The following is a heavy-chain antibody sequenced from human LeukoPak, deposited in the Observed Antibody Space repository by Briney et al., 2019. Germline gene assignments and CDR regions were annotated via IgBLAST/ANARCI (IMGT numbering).Heavy chain of an antibody. V-gene: IGHV1-3*01. Sequence: ASVKVSCKASGYTFTSYAMHWVRQAPGQRLEWMGWINAGDGNTKYSQKFQGRVTITRDTSASTAYMELSSLRSEDTAVYYCARDGEAMIVAPFDYWGQGTLVAVSS. CDR3: ARDGEAMIVAPFDY. CDR2: INAGDGNT. CDR1: GYTFTSYA. D-gene: IGHD3-22*01. J-gene: IGHJ4*02.